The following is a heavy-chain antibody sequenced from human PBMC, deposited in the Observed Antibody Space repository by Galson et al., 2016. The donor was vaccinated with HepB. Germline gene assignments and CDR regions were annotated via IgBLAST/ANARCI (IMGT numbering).Heavy chain of an antibody. Sequence: SVKVSCKASGYTFTNYYIQWVRQAPGQGLEWMGVINPRGGSTHYTQKFQGRITMTRDTSTSTVYLELSSLRSEDTAVYYCARAAAGTGPLARFDYWGQGTLVTVSS. CDR1: GYTFTNYY. CDR2: INPRGGST. CDR3: ARAAAGTGPLARFDY. V-gene: IGHV1-46*01. J-gene: IGHJ4*02. D-gene: IGHD6-13*01.